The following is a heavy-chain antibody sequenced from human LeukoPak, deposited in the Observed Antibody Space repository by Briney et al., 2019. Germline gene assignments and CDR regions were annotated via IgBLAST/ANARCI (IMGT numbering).Heavy chain of an antibody. CDR3: TFEIGRSQGAFDI. J-gene: IGHJ3*02. CDR2: IWNDGRDE. CDR1: GFTFSKYA. D-gene: IGHD1-26*01. V-gene: IGHV3-33*01. Sequence: PGGSLRLSCAASGFTFSKYAMHWVRQTPGKGLEWVAAIWNDGRDENYADSVKGRFTISSDNSKSTLYLQMNSLRAEATAVYYCTFEIGRSQGAFDIWGQGTMITVSS.